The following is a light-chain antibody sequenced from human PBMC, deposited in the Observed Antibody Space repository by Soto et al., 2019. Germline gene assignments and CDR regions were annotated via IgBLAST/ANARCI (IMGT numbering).Light chain of an antibody. V-gene: IGLV2-14*01. CDR1: SSDVGGYNS. Sequence: QSALTQPASVSGSPGQSITISCTGTSSDVGGYNSVSWYQQHPGKDPKLMIYDVSNRPSGVSNRFSGSKSGNTASLTISGLESEDEADYSCSSYTSSSTYVFGTGTKVTVL. CDR3: SSYTSSSTYV. J-gene: IGLJ1*01. CDR2: DVS.